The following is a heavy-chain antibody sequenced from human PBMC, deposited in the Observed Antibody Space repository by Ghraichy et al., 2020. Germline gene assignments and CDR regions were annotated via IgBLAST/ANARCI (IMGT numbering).Heavy chain of an antibody. CDR1: GGTFSSYA. CDR3: ARDSGYNWNIFSRNWFDP. CDR2: IIPIFGTA. J-gene: IGHJ5*02. V-gene: IGHV1-69*13. D-gene: IGHD1/OR15-1a*01. Sequence: SVKVSCKASGGTFSSYAISWVRQAPGQGLEWMGGIIPIFGTANYAQKFQDRVTITADESTSTAYMELSSLRSEDTAVYYCARDSGYNWNIFSRNWFDPWGQGTLVTVSS.